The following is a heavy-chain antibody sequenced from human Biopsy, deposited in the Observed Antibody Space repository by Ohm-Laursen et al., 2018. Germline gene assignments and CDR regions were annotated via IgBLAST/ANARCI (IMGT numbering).Heavy chain of an antibody. V-gene: IGHV4-38-2*01. J-gene: IGHJ6*02. CDR3: ARVAGGYAYYYGMDV. CDR1: GYSVTNDYY. D-gene: IGHD5-12*01. CDR2: IYYDGIT. Sequence: GTLSLTCAVSGYSVTNDYYWGWIRQPPGKGLEWIGNIYYDGITYYNPSLKSRVAMSVDTSKIQFSLRLTSVTAADTAVYYCARVAGGYAYYYGMDVWGQGTTVMVSS.